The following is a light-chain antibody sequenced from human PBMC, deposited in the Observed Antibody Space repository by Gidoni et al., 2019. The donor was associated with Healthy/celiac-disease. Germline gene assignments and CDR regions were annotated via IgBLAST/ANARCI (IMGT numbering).Light chain of an antibody. CDR1: QSVSSSY. Sequence: ELVLTQSPGTLSLSPGERATLSCRASQSVSSSYLAWYQQKPGQAPRLLIYGASSRATGIPDRFSGSGSGTDFTLTISRLDPEDFAVYYCQQYGSSPQTFGQGTKVEIK. CDR2: GAS. CDR3: QQYGSSPQT. V-gene: IGKV3-20*01. J-gene: IGKJ1*01.